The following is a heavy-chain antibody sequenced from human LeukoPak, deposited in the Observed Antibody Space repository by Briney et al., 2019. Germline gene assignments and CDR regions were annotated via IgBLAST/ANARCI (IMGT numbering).Heavy chain of an antibody. D-gene: IGHD3-10*01. J-gene: IGHJ6*03. V-gene: IGHV3-9*01. Sequence: SGGSLRLSCAASGFTFDDYAMHWVRQAPGKGLEWVSGISWNSGSIGYADSVKGRFTISRVNAKNTLYLQMNSLRAEDTAVYYCARDHRGSGSRYYYYYMDVWGKGTTVTISS. CDR2: ISWNSGSI. CDR1: GFTFDDYA. CDR3: ARDHRGSGSRYYYYYMDV.